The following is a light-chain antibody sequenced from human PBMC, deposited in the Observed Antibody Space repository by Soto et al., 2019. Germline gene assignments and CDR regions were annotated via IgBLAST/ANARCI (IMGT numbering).Light chain of an antibody. V-gene: IGLV2-14*01. CDR1: SSDVGGSNY. J-gene: IGLJ1*01. CDR3: SSYTSSSTLEDV. CDR2: EVS. Sequence: QSVLTQPASVSGSPGQSITISCTGTSSDVGGSNYVSWYQHHPGKAPKLMIYEVSYRPSGVSNRFSGSKSGNTASLTISGLQGEDEADYYCSSYTSSSTLEDVFGTGTKVTVL.